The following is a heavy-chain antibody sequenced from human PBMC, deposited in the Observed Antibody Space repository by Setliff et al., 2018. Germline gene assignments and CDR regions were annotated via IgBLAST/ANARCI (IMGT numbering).Heavy chain of an antibody. D-gene: IGHD3-16*01. V-gene: IGHV1-8*02. CDR1: GYTFTSYG. J-gene: IGHJ3*01. CDR3: ARSDHLVVDGFDV. CDR2: MNPNSGNT. Sequence: ASVKVSCKASGYTFTSYGISWVRQAPGQGLEWMGWMNPNSGNTGYAQKFQGWVSMTRDTSITTAYMELSRLTSDDMAVYFCARSDHLVVDGFDVWGQGTMVTVSS.